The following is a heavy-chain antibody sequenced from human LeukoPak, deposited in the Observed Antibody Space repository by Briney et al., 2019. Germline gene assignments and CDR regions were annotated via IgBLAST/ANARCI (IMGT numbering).Heavy chain of an antibody. D-gene: IGHD4-11*01. CDR2: ISYDGSNK. V-gene: IGHV3-30-3*01. Sequence: GRSLRLSCAASGFTFSSYAMHWVRQAPGKGLEWVAVISYDGSNKYYADSVKGRFTISRDNSKNTLYLQMNSLRAEDTAVYYCARNYSDYAFDIWGQGTMVTVSS. CDR1: GFTFSSYA. CDR3: ARNYSDYAFDI. J-gene: IGHJ3*02.